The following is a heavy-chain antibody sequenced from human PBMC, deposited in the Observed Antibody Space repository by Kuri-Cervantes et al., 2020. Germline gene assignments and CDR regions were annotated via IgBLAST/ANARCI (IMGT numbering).Heavy chain of an antibody. CDR1: GFTFSSSW. J-gene: IGHJ6*02. D-gene: IGHD6-13*01. Sequence: GGSLRLSCAASGFTFSSSWMSWVRQAPGKGLEWVANIKQDGSEKYYVDSVKGRFTISRENAKNSLYLQMNSLRAGDTAVYYCARGRYSSSWYVPYYYGMDVWGQGTTVTVSS. V-gene: IGHV3-7*01. CDR3: ARGRYSSSWYVPYYYGMDV. CDR2: IKQDGSEK.